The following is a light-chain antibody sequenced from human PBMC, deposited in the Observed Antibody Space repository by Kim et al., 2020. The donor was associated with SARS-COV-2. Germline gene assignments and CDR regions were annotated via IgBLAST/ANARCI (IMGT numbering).Light chain of an antibody. CDR3: QSFDSSTWV. CDR1: SGTIASNF. Sequence: NFMLTQPHSVSESPGKTVTISCTPDSGTIASNFVQWFQQRPGSSPTTVIFEDDRRPSGVPDRFSGSVDVSSNSASLTISGLKTEDEADYYCQSFDSSTWVFGGGTQLTVL. V-gene: IGLV6-57*01. J-gene: IGLJ3*02. CDR2: EDD.